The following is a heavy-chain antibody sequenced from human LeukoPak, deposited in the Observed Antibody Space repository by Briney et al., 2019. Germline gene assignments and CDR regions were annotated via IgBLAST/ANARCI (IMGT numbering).Heavy chain of an antibody. CDR1: GFTFSTFW. J-gene: IGHJ4*02. Sequence: GGSLRLSCAASGFTFSTFWMSWVRQAPGKGLERVANIKEDGSEKYYVDSVKGRFTISRDSAKISLYLQMNSLRAEDTAVYYCATSSGSRGLYFDFWGQGTLVTVSS. V-gene: IGHV3-7*01. CDR2: IKEDGSEK. CDR3: ATSSGSRGLYFDF. D-gene: IGHD3-22*01.